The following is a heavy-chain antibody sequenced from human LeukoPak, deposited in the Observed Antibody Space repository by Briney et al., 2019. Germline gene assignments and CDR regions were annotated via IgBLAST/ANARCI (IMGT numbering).Heavy chain of an antibody. D-gene: IGHD3-3*01. CDR1: GGSISSYY. J-gene: IGHJ4*02. V-gene: IGHV4-59*01. Sequence: SETLSLTCTVSGGSISSYYWSWIRQPPGKGLEWIGYIYYSGSTNYNPSLKSRVTISVDTSKNQFSLKLSSVTAADTAVYYCARGQYYDFWSGYYSYFDYWGQGTLVTVSS. CDR3: ARGQYYDFWSGYYSYFDY. CDR2: IYYSGST.